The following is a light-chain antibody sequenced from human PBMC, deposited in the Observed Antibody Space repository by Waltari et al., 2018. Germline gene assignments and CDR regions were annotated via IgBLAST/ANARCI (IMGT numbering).Light chain of an antibody. CDR3: QQHNSNPFT. V-gene: IGKV1-16*01. CDR1: QDITTC. Sequence: DIQMTQSPSSLSASVGDRVTITCRASQDITTCLAWYQKKPGKAPNLLIYKAFTLQSGVPSRFSVSGSGTDFTLTISSLQPEDFATYYCQQHNSNPFTFGPGTKLDIK. CDR2: KAF. J-gene: IGKJ3*01.